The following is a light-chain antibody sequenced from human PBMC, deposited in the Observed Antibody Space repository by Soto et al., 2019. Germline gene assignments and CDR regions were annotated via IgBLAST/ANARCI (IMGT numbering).Light chain of an antibody. J-gene: IGKJ1*01. CDR1: QTISSW. V-gene: IGKV1-5*03. CDR2: KAS. Sequence: DIQMTQSPSTLSGSVGDRVTITCRASQTISSWLAWYQQKPGKAPKLLIYKASSLESGVPSRFSGSGSGTEFTLTISSLQPDDFATYYCQQSWTFGQGTKVDIK. CDR3: QQSWT.